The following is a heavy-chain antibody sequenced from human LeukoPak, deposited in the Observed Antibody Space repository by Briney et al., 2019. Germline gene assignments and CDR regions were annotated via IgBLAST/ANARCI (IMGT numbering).Heavy chain of an antibody. V-gene: IGHV1-18*01. CDR3: ARVDTVNYYYYMDV. CDR2: ISTFNGHT. CDR1: GYTFTTYG. J-gene: IGHJ6*03. D-gene: IGHD3-10*01. Sequence: ASVKVSCKASGYTFTTYGISWVRQAPGHGLEWMGWISTFNGHTNYAESRQDRVTMTTDTSTSTVYMELNSLISDDTDVYYCARVDTVNYYYYMDVWGKGTPVTVSS.